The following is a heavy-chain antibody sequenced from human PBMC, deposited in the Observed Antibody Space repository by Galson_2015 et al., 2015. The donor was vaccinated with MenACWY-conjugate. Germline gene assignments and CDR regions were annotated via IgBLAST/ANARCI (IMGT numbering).Heavy chain of an antibody. Sequence: SLRLSCAASGFTFTGYEFNWVRQAPGKGLEWLSYISKSGSPIYYADSVKGRFTISRDNIKKSLYLQMNTLRVEDTAMYYCAISNGWYDLGRNYYYFYMDVWGRGTTVTVSS. CDR1: GFTFTGYE. D-gene: IGHD6-19*01. V-gene: IGHV3-48*03. J-gene: IGHJ6*03. CDR2: ISKSGSPI. CDR3: AISNGWYDLGRNYYYFYMDV.